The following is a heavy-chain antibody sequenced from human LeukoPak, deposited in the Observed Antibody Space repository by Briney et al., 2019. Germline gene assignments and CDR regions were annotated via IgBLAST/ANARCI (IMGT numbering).Heavy chain of an antibody. CDR2: IYPGDSDT. J-gene: IGHJ4*02. CDR3: ARHRSSSPTDAFDI. D-gene: IGHD6-13*01. V-gene: IGHV5-51*01. Sequence: XIIYPGDSDTRYSPSFRGQVTISADKSISTAYLQWSSLKASDTAMYYCARHRSSSPTDAFDIWGQGTLVTVSS.